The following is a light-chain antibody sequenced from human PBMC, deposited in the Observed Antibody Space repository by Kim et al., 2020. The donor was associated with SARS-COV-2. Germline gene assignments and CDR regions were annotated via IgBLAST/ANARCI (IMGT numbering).Light chain of an antibody. J-gene: IGLJ1*01. V-gene: IGLV2-8*01. CDR1: RGHFVSYKY. Sequence: PVQSLAISFSGTRGHFVSYKYVSWYQQHPGQSPKLIIYEVTKRPSGVPDRFSGSMSGNTASLTVSGLQAEDEADYYCASHGGYDYVFGTGTKVTVL. CDR2: EVT. CDR3: ASHGGYDYV.